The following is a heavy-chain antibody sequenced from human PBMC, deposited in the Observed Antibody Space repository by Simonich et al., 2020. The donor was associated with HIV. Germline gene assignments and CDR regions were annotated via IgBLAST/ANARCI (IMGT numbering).Heavy chain of an antibody. Sequence: QVQLVQSGAEVKKPVSSVKVSCKASGGTFNNYTINWVRQAPGQGLEWMGGVIPVLGVANYARKVQGRVTSTAHKSTMTGYMALSSLRSADTAVYYCASLPSVDLVMVGAAYYFDYWGQGTPVTVSS. CDR1: GGTFNNYT. CDR2: VIPVLGVA. D-gene: IGHD3-10*01. V-gene: IGHV1-69*10. CDR3: ASLPSVDLVMVGAAYYFDY. J-gene: IGHJ4*02.